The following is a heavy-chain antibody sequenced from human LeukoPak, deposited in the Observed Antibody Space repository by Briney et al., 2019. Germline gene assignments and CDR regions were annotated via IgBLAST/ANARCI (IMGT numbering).Heavy chain of an antibody. D-gene: IGHD6-19*01. V-gene: IGHV3-53*01. Sequence: GGSLRLSCAASGWSVSQHYMRSVRQAPGKGLEWVSVIYSGGTTYYADSVKGRFTISRDNSKNKLYLQMNSLRPDDTSVYYCARSGYISGWTGGFDYWGQGTLVTVSS. J-gene: IGHJ4*02. CDR1: GWSVSQHY. CDR3: ARSGYISGWTGGFDY. CDR2: IYSGGTT.